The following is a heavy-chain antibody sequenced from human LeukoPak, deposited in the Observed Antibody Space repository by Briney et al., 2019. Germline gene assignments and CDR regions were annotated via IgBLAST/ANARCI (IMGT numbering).Heavy chain of an antibody. D-gene: IGHD2-2*01. Sequence: ASVKVSCKASGYTFTSYGISWVRQAPGQGIEWMGWISAYNGNTNYAQKLQGRVTMTTDTSTSTAYMELRSLRSDDTAVYYCARVGCSSTSCYYDYFDYWGQGTLVTVSS. CDR2: ISAYNGNT. J-gene: IGHJ4*02. CDR1: GYTFTSYG. CDR3: ARVGCSSTSCYYDYFDY. V-gene: IGHV1-18*01.